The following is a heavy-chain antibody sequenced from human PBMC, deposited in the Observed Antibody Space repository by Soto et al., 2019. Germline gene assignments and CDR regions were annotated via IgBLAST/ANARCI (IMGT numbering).Heavy chain of an antibody. J-gene: IGHJ4*02. CDR1: GYSFTSYW. V-gene: IGHV5-51*01. D-gene: IGHD1-26*01. CDR2: IYPGDSDT. CDR3: ARHSGSYTSHFDY. Sequence: GESLKISCKGSGYSFTSYWIGWVRQMPGRGLEWMGIIYPGDSDTRYSPSFQGQVTISADKSISTAYLQWSSLRASDTAMYYCARHSGSYTSHFDYWGQGTLVTVSS.